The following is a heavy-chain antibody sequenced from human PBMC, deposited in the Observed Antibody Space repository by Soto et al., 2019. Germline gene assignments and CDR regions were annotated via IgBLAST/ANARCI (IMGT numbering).Heavy chain of an antibody. J-gene: IGHJ6*02. Sequence: QVQLVQSGAEVKKPGASVKVSCKSSGYRFETYAISWVRQAPGQGLEWMGWIRAYNIDTYYAQKFQDRVTMTTDTSTGTEYMELRSLRSDDTAVYYWARGHEVIIGAMDVWGQGTTVTVSS. CDR2: IRAYNIDT. V-gene: IGHV1-18*01. CDR3: ARGHEVIIGAMDV. CDR1: GYRFETYA. D-gene: IGHD3-10*01.